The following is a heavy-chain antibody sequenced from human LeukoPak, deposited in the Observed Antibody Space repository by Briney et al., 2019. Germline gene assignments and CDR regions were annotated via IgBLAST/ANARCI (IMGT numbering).Heavy chain of an antibody. CDR2: ISSSGSYI. D-gene: IGHD3-3*01. J-gene: IGHJ6*02. Sequence: GGSLRLSCAASGFTFSTYTMNWVRQAPGKGLEWVSSISSSGSYIYYADSVKGRFTISRDSAKNSLYLQMNSLRAEDTAVFYCAREDFWSGYYLLSGLMDVWGQGTTVTVSS. CDR1: GFTFSTYT. CDR3: AREDFWSGYYLLSGLMDV. V-gene: IGHV3-21*01.